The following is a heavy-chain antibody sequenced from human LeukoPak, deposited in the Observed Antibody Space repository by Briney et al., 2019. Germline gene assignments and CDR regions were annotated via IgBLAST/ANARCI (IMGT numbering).Heavy chain of an antibody. Sequence: GGSLRLSCAASGFTFSSYSMNWVRQAPGKGLEWVSSISSSSSYIYYADSVKGRFTISRDNAKNSLYLQMNTLRAEDTAVYYCARGGYDIPTGWFDPWGQGTLVTVSS. J-gene: IGHJ5*02. V-gene: IGHV3-21*01. CDR1: GFTFSSYS. CDR3: ARGGYDIPTGWFDP. D-gene: IGHD3-9*01. CDR2: ISSSSSYI.